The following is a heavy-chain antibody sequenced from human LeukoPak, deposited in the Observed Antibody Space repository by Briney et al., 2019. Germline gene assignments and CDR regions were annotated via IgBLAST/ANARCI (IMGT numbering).Heavy chain of an antibody. Sequence: SETLSLTCTVSGGSINSSSYYWGWIRQPPGKGLEWIGTIYYSGSTYYNPSLKSRVTISVDRSKNQFSLKLSSVAAADTAVYYCARMGPSGDYYYYYMDVWGKGTTVTVSS. CDR1: GGSINSSSYY. D-gene: IGHD6-19*01. J-gene: IGHJ6*03. CDR2: IYYSGST. V-gene: IGHV4-39*07. CDR3: ARMGPSGDYYYYYMDV.